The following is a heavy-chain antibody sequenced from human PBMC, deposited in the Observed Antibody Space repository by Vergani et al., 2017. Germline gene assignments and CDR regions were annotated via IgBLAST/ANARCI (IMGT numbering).Heavy chain of an antibody. CDR1: GFTFSSYG. J-gene: IGHJ5*02. CDR3: ARFGMDYGSGSYYLFANWFDP. V-gene: IGHV3-48*04. Sequence: VQLVESGGGVVQPGRSLRLSCAASGFTFSSYGMHWVRQAPGKGLEWVSYISSSGSTIYYADFVKGRFTISRDNAKNSLSLLMNSLRAEDTAMYYCARFGMDYGSGSYYLFANWFDPWGQGSLVTVSS. D-gene: IGHD3-10*01. CDR2: ISSSGSTI.